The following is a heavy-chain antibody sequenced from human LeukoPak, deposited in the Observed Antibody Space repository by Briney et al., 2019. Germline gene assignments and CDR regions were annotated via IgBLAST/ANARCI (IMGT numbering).Heavy chain of an antibody. D-gene: IGHD1-7*01. CDR1: GGPISSYY. CDR2: IYTSGST. V-gene: IGHV4-4*07. J-gene: IGHJ4*02. Sequence: SETLSLTCTVSGGPISSYYWSWIPQPAGKGLECIGRIYTSGSTNYNTSLKSRVTISVDTSKNQFSLKLSFVTAADTAVYYCARDRGPNWNYEGWFDYWGQGNLVNVSS. CDR3: ARDRGPNWNYEGWFDY.